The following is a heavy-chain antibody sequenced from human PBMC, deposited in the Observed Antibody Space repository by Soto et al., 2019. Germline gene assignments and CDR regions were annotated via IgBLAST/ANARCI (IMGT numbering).Heavy chain of an antibody. D-gene: IGHD2-21*02. CDR1: GGSFSGYY. Sequence: SETLSLTCAVYGGSFSGYYWSWIRQPPGKGLEWIGDIYHSGSTNYNPSLKSRLIISIDTSKNHFSLKLSSVTAADTAVYYCARVGGGNSGLAYWGQGTLVTVSS. V-gene: IGHV4-34*01. CDR3: ARVGGGNSGLAY. CDR2: IYHSGST. J-gene: IGHJ4*01.